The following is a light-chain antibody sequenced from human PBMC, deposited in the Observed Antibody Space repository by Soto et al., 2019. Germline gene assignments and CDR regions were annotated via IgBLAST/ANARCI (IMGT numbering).Light chain of an antibody. V-gene: IGKV1-9*01. CDR1: QDISSY. CDR2: SAS. CDR3: QQLNRFPRT. J-gene: IGKJ1*01. Sequence: DIQLTQSPSFLSASVGDRVTITCRASQDISSYLAWYQQRPGKVPRFLTHSASTLQSGVPSRFRATGSETTFTLTISSLQPEDIATYYCQQLNRFPRTFGQGTKVEV.